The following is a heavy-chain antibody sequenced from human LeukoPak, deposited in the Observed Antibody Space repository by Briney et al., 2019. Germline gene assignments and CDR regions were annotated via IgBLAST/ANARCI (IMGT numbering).Heavy chain of an antibody. CDR1: GYSISSGYY. CDR2: IYHSGST. V-gene: IGHV4-38-2*01. Sequence: PSETLSLTCAVSGYSISSGYYWGWIRQPPGKGLEWIGSIYHSGSTYYNPSLKSRVTISVDTSKNQFSLKLSSVTAADTAVYYCAGYVVVIDYCGQGTLVTVSS. D-gene: IGHD2-21*01. CDR3: AGYVVVIDY. J-gene: IGHJ4*02.